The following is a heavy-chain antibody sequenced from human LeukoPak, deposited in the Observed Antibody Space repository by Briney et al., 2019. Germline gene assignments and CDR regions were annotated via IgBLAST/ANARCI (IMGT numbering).Heavy chain of an antibody. V-gene: IGHV4-59*01. J-gene: IGHJ4*02. CDR3: ARGRLARDYFDY. CDR2: IYYSGST. CDR1: GGSISSYY. D-gene: IGHD1-26*01. Sequence: PSETLSLTCTVSGGSISSYYWSWIRQPPGKGLEWIGYIYYSGSTNYNPSLKSQVTISVDTSKNQFSLKLSSVTAADTAVYYCARGRLARDYFDYWGQGTLVTVSS.